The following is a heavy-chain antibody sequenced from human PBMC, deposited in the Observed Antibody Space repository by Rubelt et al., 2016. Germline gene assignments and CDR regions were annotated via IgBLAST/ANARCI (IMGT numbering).Heavy chain of an antibody. V-gene: IGHV1-69*01. J-gene: IGHJ4*02. Sequence: QVQLVQSGAEVKKPGSSVQVSCKASGGTFSSYAISWVRQAPGQGLEWMGGIIPIFGTANYAQKFQGRVTITADESTSTAYMELSSLRSEDTAVYYCARKSYGDTGYYFDYWGQGTLVTVSS. CDR2: IIPIFGTA. CDR3: ARKSYGDTGYYFDY. CDR1: GGTFSSYA. D-gene: IGHD4-17*01.